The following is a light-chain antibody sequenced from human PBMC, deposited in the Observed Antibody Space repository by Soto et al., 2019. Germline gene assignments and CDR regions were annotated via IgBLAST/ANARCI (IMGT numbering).Light chain of an antibody. V-gene: IGKV3-20*01. CDR2: GAS. J-gene: IGKJ4*01. CDR3: QQYGSSRLT. CDR1: QSVSNNY. Sequence: EIVFTQSPCTLSLSPGERATLSCRASQSVSNNYLAWYQQKPGQAPRLLIYGASNRATGIPDRFSGSGSGTDFTLTISRLEPEDFAVYYCQQYGSSRLTFGGGTKVDIK.